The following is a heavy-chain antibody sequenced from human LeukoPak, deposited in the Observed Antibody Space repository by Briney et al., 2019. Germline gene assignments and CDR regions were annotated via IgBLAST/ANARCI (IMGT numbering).Heavy chain of an antibody. D-gene: IGHD5-24*01. CDR3: ARDVEPGAINNWFDP. CDR1: GYSFINYY. CDR2: INLSRGSI. V-gene: IGHV1-46*01. J-gene: IGHJ5*02. Sequence: GASVNISCKASGYSFINYYMHWVRQAPGQGFEWLGIINLSRGSIDYAQKFEDRITMTRDTSTSTVYMELSGLTYEDTAIYFCARDVEPGAINNWFDPWGQGTLVTVSS.